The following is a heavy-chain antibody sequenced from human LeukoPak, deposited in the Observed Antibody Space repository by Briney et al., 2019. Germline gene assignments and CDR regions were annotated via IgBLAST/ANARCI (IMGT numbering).Heavy chain of an antibody. CDR3: ARGSVPAARSWFDP. D-gene: IGHD2-2*01. CDR1: GGTFSSYA. V-gene: IGHV1-69*13. CDR2: IIPIFGTA. J-gene: IGHJ5*02. Sequence: ASVKVSCKASGGTFSSYAISWVRQAPGQGLEWMGGIIPIFGTANYAQKFQGRVTITADESTSTAYMELSSLRSEDTAVYYCARGSVPAARSWFDPWGQGTLVTVSS.